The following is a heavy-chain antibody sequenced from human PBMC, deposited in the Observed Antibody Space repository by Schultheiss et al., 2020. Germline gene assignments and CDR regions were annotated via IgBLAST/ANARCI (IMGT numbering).Heavy chain of an antibody. D-gene: IGHD4-17*01. Sequence: GGSLRLSCAASGFTFSSYGMHWVRQAPGKGLEWVAVISYDGSNKYYADSVKGRFTISRDNSKNTLYLQMNSLRAEDTAVYYCARHRGTVTAYLNYYYYYGMDVWGQGTTVTVSS. CDR2: ISYDGSNK. CDR1: GFTFSSYG. J-gene: IGHJ6*02. CDR3: ARHRGTVTAYLNYYYYYGMDV. V-gene: IGHV3-30*03.